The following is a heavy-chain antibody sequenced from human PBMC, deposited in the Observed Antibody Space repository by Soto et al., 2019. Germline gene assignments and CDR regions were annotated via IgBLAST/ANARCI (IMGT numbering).Heavy chain of an antibody. Sequence: SETLSLTCTVSGGSVSSGSYYWSWIRQPPGKGLEWIGYIYYSGSTNYNPSLKNRVTISVDTSKNQFSLKLSSLTAADTAVYYCARGAGGDYVDYWGQGTLVTVSS. J-gene: IGHJ4*02. D-gene: IGHD3-16*01. CDR2: IYYSGST. CDR3: ARGAGGDYVDY. V-gene: IGHV4-61*01. CDR1: GGSVSSGSYY.